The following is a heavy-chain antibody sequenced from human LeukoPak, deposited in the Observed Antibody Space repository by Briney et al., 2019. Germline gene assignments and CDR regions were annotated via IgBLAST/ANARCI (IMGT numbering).Heavy chain of an antibody. J-gene: IGHJ4*02. CDR1: GLTFSSYA. Sequence: GGSLRLSCAASGLTFSSYAMHWVRQAPGKGLEWVAVISYDGSNKYYADSVKGRFTISRDNSKNTLYLQMNSLRAEDTAVYYCARDFESSYYYDTSAPPAPIDYWGQGTLVTVSS. D-gene: IGHD3-22*01. V-gene: IGHV3-30-3*01. CDR2: ISYDGSNK. CDR3: ARDFESSYYYDTSAPPAPIDY.